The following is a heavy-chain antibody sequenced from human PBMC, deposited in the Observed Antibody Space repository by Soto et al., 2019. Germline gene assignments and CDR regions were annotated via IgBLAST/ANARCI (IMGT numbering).Heavy chain of an antibody. V-gene: IGHV3-30*18. CDR3: AKEMYPRTVLDSSSPWGDY. D-gene: IGHD6-6*01. CDR1: GFTFSDYG. CDR2: MSYAGSYK. J-gene: IGHJ4*02. Sequence: GGSLRLSCAVSGFTFSDYGMHWFRQAPGRGLEWVAVMSYAGSYKYYADSVKGRFTISRDLSGNTLFLQMNSLRLEDTAVYFCAKEMYPRTVLDSSSPWGDYWGQGTLVTVSS.